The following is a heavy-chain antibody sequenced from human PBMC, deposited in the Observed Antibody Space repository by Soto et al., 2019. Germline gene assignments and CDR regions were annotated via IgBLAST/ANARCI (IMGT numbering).Heavy chain of an antibody. CDR3: AKVGYCSSTSTYYFDY. V-gene: IGHV3-23*01. CDR2: ISGSGGST. Sequence: PGGSLRLSCAASGFTFSSYAMSWVRQAPGKGLEWVSAISGSGGSTYYADSVKGRFTISRDNSKNTLYLQMNSLRAEDTAVYYCAKVGYCSSTSTYYFDYWGQGTLVTVS. D-gene: IGHD2-2*01. J-gene: IGHJ4*02. CDR1: GFTFSSYA.